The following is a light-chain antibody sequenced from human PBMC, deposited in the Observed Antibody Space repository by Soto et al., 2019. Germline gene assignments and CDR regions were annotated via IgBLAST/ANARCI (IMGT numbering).Light chain of an antibody. CDR3: SSYAGSLVV. Sequence: QSALTQPPSASGSPGQSVTISCTGTSSGVGGYNYVSWYQQHPGKAPKLMIYEVSKRPTGVPARFSGSKSGNTASLTVSGLQAEDEADYYCSSYAGSLVVFGGGTKVTVL. CDR2: EVS. V-gene: IGLV2-8*01. J-gene: IGLJ2*01. CDR1: SSGVGGYNY.